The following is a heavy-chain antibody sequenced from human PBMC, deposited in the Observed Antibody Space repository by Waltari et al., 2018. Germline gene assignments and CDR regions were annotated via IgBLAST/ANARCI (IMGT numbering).Heavy chain of an antibody. J-gene: IGHJ3*02. CDR3: AVELKDDAFDI. V-gene: IGHV4-39*01. CDR1: GGSISSSSYY. CDR2: IYYSGST. Sequence: QLQLQESGPGLVKPSETLSLTCTVSGGSISSSSYYWGWIRQPPGKGLELIGSIYYSGSTYYNPSLKSRVTISVDTSKNQFSLKLSSVTAADTAVYYCAVELKDDAFDIWGQGTMVTVSS.